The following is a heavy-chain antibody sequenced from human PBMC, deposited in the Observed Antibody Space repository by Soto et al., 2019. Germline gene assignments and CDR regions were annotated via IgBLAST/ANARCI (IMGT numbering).Heavy chain of an antibody. CDR3: AREGTSSWSGDYGMDV. CDR2: IYYSGVT. V-gene: IGHV4-59*01. Sequence: TRSLTCTVSGGSMRSYYWIWIRQPPGKGLEWIGYIYYSGVTNYNPPPKSRVTMSVDTSNNQFFLKLNSVTAADTAVYYCAREGTSSWSGDYGMDVWGQGTMVTVSS. D-gene: IGHD6-13*01. CDR1: GGSMRSYY. J-gene: IGHJ6*02.